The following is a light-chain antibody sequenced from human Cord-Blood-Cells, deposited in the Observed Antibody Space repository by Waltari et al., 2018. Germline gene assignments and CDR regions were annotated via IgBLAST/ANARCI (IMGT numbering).Light chain of an antibody. CDR3: QQYYSTPLT. CDR1: QSVLYSSNNKNY. CDR2: WAS. V-gene: IGKV4-1*01. J-gene: IGKJ3*01. Sequence: DIVMPQSPASLAVSLAEMATNTCKPSQSVLYSSNNKNYLAWYQQKPGQPPKLLIYWASTRESGVPDRFSGSGSGTDFTLTISSLQAEDVAVYYCQQYYSTPLTFGPGTIVDIK.